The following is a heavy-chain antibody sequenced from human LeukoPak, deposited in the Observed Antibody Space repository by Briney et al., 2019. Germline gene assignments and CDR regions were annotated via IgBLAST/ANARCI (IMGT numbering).Heavy chain of an antibody. Sequence: GGSLRLSCAASGFSFSAHWMHWVRQAPGKGLVCVAQINSDGSRTSYADSVKGRFTISRDNAKNTLYLEMISLRAEDTAVYYCGSLTVVARDHWGQGTLVTVSS. J-gene: IGHJ4*02. D-gene: IGHD3-22*01. CDR2: INSDGSRT. CDR1: GFSFSAHW. CDR3: GSLTVVARDH. V-gene: IGHV3-74*01.